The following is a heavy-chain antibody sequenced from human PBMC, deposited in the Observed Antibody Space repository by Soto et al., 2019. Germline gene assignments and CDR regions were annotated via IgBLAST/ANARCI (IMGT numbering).Heavy chain of an antibody. D-gene: IGHD2-15*01. CDR2: IDSRSSTI. CDR1: GFTFSGQS. Sequence: EVRLVESGGGLVQPGGSLRLCCAASGFTFSGQSINWVRKAPGKGLEWISYIDSRSSTILYADSVKGRFTISRDNAKNSVFLQMNSLRDEDTAVYYCARVARVGQGGAGWGQGTTVTVSS. CDR3: ARVARVGQGGAG. J-gene: IGHJ6*02. V-gene: IGHV3-48*02.